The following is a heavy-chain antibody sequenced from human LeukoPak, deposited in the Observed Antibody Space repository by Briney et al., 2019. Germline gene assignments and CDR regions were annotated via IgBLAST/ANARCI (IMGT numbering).Heavy chain of an antibody. CDR1: GFTFSSYA. D-gene: IGHD5-12*01. J-gene: IGHJ4*02. CDR2: ISYDGSNK. Sequence: GGSLRLSCAASGFTFSSYAMHWVRQAPGKGLEWVAVISYDGSNKYYADSVKGRFTISRDNSKNTLYLQMNSLRAEDTAVYYCAKLGLVATPFDYWGQGTLVTVSS. V-gene: IGHV3-30-3*02. CDR3: AKLGLVATPFDY.